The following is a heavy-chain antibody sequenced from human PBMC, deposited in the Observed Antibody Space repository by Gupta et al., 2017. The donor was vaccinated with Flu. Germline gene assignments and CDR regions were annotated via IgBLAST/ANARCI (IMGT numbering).Heavy chain of an antibody. CDR3: AKEKGRGMDG. V-gene: IGHV3-30*18. J-gene: IGHJ6*02. CDR1: GFTFSSYG. Sequence: QVQLVESGGGVVQPGMSLSLSCAASGFTFSSYGMHWVRQAPGKGLEWVEVISYDGGNKYYADSVKGRFTISRDNSKNTLYLQMNSLRAEETAVYYCAKEKGRGMDGWGQGTTVTVSS. CDR2: ISYDGGNK.